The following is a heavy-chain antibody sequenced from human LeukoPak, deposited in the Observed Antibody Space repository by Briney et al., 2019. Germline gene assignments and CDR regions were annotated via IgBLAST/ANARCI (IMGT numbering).Heavy chain of an antibody. CDR1: GFTISTFA. J-gene: IGHJ4*02. CDR2: IRESDDRT. Sequence: GGSLRLSCAASGFTISTFAMNWVRLPPGRGLEWVSTIRESDDRTYYADSVKGRFTISRDNSKNTLYLQMDSVRAEDTAVYFCARREVLAYGDHGFDYWGRGTLVTVSS. V-gene: IGHV3-23*01. D-gene: IGHD4-17*01. CDR3: ARREVLAYGDHGFDY.